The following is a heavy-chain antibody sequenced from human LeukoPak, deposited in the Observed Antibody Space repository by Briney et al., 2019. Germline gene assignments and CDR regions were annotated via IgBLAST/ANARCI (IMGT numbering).Heavy chain of an antibody. CDR1: GGSITSSNW. Sequence: SETLSLTCAVSGGSITSSNWWSWVRQPPGKGLEWIGGIFHSGGTNYNPSLKSRVSISVDKSKTQFSLKLSSVTAADTAVYYCARAPIVGAIGESAFDIWGQGTMVTVSS. D-gene: IGHD1-26*01. CDR3: ARAPIVGAIGESAFDI. J-gene: IGHJ3*02. CDR2: IFHSGGT. V-gene: IGHV4-4*02.